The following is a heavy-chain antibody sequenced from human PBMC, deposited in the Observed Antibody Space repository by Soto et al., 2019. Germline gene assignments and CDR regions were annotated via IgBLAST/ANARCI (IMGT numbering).Heavy chain of an antibody. CDR2: IVVGSGNT. CDR1: GFTFTSSA. Sequence: SVKVSCKASGFTFTSSAVQWVRQARGQRLEWIGWIVVGSGNTNYAQKFQERVTITRDMSTSTAYMELSSLRSEDTAVYYCAAETGAAAVLFDYWGQGTLVTVS. D-gene: IGHD6-13*01. J-gene: IGHJ4*02. V-gene: IGHV1-58*01. CDR3: AAETGAAAVLFDY.